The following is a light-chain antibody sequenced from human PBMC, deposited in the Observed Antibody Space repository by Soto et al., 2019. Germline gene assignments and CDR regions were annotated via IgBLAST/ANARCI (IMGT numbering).Light chain of an antibody. CDR1: QSVSSY. Sequence: EIVLTQSQATLSLSPGQRATLSCRASQSVSSYLAGYQQKPGQAPRLLLYDASHRATGIPARFSGSGYGTDFTLTINSLEPEDFAVYYCQQRSNWPPYTFGQGTKLEIK. J-gene: IGKJ2*01. V-gene: IGKV3-11*01. CDR3: QQRSNWPPYT. CDR2: DAS.